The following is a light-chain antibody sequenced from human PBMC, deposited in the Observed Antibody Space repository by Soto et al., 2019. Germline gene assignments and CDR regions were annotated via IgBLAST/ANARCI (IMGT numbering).Light chain of an antibody. J-gene: IGKJ5*01. V-gene: IGKV1-9*01. CDR2: AAS. CDR1: PDIAIY. CDR3: QQQNSYPIT. Sequence: IQLTQSPSCLSASAGDRVTITCRASPDIAIYLAWYHPQPGEAPKLLIYAASTLYGGVPSRFSGSGSGTDFNLTISRLQTEDCATYECQQQNSYPITFGQGTRLEIK.